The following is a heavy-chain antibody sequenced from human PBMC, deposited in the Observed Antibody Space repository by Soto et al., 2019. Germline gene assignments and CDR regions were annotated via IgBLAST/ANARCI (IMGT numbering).Heavy chain of an antibody. Sequence: GASVKVSCKASGYTFTSYYMHWVRQAPGQGLEWMGIINPSGGSTSYAQKFQGRVTMTRDTSTSTVYMELSSLRSEDTAVYYCARDRIMITFGGVIVTHYFAYWGQGTQVTVSS. CDR2: INPSGGST. V-gene: IGHV1-46*01. CDR1: GYTFTSYY. D-gene: IGHD3-16*01. J-gene: IGHJ4*02. CDR3: ARDRIMITFGGVIVTHYFAY.